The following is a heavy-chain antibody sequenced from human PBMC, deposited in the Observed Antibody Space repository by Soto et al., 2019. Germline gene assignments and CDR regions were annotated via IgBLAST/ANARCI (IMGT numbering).Heavy chain of an antibody. CDR1: GVTFSDYY. CDR3: AKELRHDYNLAYLAH. V-gene: IGHV3-11*05. J-gene: IGHJ4*02. CDR2: ISSSSSYT. D-gene: IGHD4-4*01. Sequence: GGSLRLSCAASGVTFSDYYMSWIRQAPGKGLEWFSYISSSSSYTNYADSVKGRFTISRHNDKNTLDLQRKRLRAEDTAVFHCAKELRHDYNLAYLAHWGPGTVVTVSS.